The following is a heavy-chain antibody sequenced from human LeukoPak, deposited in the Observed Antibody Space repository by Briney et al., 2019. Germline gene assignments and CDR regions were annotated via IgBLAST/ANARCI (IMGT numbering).Heavy chain of an antibody. Sequence: SETLSLTCTVSGGSISSSSYYWGWIRQPPGKGLEWIGSIYYSGSTYYNPSLKSRVTISVDTSKNQFSLRLNSVTAADTAVYYCARDSGYGDRGGWFDPWGQGTLVTVSS. V-gene: IGHV4-39*02. J-gene: IGHJ5*02. D-gene: IGHD4-17*01. CDR3: ARDSGYGDRGGWFDP. CDR2: IYYSGST. CDR1: GGSISSSSYY.